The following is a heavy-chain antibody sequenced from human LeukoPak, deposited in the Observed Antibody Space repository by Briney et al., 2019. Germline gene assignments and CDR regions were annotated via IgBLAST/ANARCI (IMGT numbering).Heavy chain of an antibody. CDR2: IYYSGST. CDR3: ASQIVVVVAATID. V-gene: IGHV4-39*01. J-gene: IGHJ4*02. CDR1: GGSISSYY. D-gene: IGHD2-15*01. Sequence: KPSETLSLTCTVSGGSISSYYWGWIRQPPGKGLEWIGSIYYSGSTYYNPSLKSRVTISVDTSKNQFSLKLSSVTAADTAVYYCASQIVVVVAATIDWGQGTLVTVSS.